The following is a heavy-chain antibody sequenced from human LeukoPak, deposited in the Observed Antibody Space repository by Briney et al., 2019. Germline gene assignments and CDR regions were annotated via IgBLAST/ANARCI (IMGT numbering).Heavy chain of an antibody. CDR3: ARHVVAVGFDY. J-gene: IGHJ4*02. D-gene: IGHD3-22*01. Sequence: GGSLRLSCAASGFTFSSYEMNWVRQAPGKGLEWVSYISSSGSTIYYADSVKGGFTISRDNAKNSLYLQMNSLRAEDTAVYYCARHVVAVGFDYWGQGTLVTVSS. CDR2: ISSSGSTI. V-gene: IGHV3-48*03. CDR1: GFTFSSYE.